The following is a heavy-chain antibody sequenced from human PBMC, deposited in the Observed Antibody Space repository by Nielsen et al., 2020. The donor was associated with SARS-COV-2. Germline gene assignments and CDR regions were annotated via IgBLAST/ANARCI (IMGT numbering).Heavy chain of an antibody. V-gene: IGHV3-53*01. J-gene: IGHJ6*02. CDR3: ARDRGSGSYLQRGVYYYYYGMDV. CDR2: IYSGGST. D-gene: IGHD1-26*01. CDR1: GFTFSSYA. Sequence: GESLKISCAASGFTFSSYAMSWVRQAPGKGLEWVSVIYSGGSTYYADSVKGRFTISRDNSKNTLYLQMNSLRAEDTAVYYCARDRGSGSYLQRGVYYYYYGMDVWGQGTTVTVSS.